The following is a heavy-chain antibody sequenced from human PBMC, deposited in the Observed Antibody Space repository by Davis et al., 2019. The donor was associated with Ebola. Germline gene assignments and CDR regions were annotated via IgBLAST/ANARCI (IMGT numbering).Heavy chain of an antibody. Sequence: GSLRLSCTVSGGSISSYYWSWIRQPPGKGLEWIGYIYYSGSTNYNPSLKSRVTISVDTSKNQFSLKLSSVTAADTAVYYCASNPLTRLLGPEPYGMDIWGQGTTVTVSS. CDR1: GGSISSYY. V-gene: IGHV4-59*01. J-gene: IGHJ6*02. CDR3: ASNPLTRLLGPEPYGMDI. CDR2: IYYSGST. D-gene: IGHD1-14*01.